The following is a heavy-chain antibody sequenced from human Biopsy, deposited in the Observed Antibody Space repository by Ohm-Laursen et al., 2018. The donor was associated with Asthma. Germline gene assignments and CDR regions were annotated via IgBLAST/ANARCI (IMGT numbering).Heavy chain of an antibody. V-gene: IGHV3-30*03. J-gene: IGHJ4*02. Sequence: SLRLSCAASGLTFRNYGMHWVRQAPGKGLEWVAVISFDGSNKYYGDSVKGRFTIARDNSKNTVYLQMNSLRAEDTAVYYCSREEPTSGWYQGSILRWGQGTLVTVSS. CDR3: SREEPTSGWYQGSILR. CDR1: GLTFRNYG. CDR2: ISFDGSNK. D-gene: IGHD6-19*01.